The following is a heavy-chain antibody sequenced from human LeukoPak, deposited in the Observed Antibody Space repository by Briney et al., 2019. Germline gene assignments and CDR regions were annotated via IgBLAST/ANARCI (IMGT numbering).Heavy chain of an antibody. Sequence: SETLSLTCAVYGGSFSGYYWSWIRQPPGKGLEWIGYIYHSGSTYYNPSLKSRVTISVDRSKNQFSLKLSSVTAADTAVYYCAREDSGYCSSTSCPTFDYWGQGTLVTVSS. D-gene: IGHD2-2*03. CDR1: GGSFSGYY. CDR3: AREDSGYCSSTSCPTFDY. CDR2: IYHSGST. V-gene: IGHV4-34*01. J-gene: IGHJ4*02.